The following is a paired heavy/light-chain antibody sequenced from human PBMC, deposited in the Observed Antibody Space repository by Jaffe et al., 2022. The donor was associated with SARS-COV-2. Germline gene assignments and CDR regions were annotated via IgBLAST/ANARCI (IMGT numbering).Heavy chain of an antibody. Sequence: EVQLVESGGGLVQPGGSLRLSCAASGFTFSRYSMNWLRQAPGKGLEWVSYISGSSSTIYYADSVKGRFTFSRDNVNNSLYLQMNSLRAEDTAVYYCARDFYGNYDYWGQGTLVTVSS. V-gene: IGHV3-48*01. D-gene: IGHD4-17*01. J-gene: IGHJ4*02. CDR1: GFTFSRYS. CDR3: ARDFYGNYDY. CDR2: ISGSSSTI.
Light chain of an antibody. V-gene: IGKV1-39*01. CDR2: DAS. CDR1: QSISRY. CDR3: QQGYNTPPWT. J-gene: IGKJ1*01. Sequence: DIQMTQSPSSLSASVGDRVIITCRASQSISRYLNWYQQKPGKAPNLLIYDASTLQSGVPSRFSGSGSGTDFTLTISSLQPEDFATYYCQQGYNTPPWTFGQGTKVDSK.